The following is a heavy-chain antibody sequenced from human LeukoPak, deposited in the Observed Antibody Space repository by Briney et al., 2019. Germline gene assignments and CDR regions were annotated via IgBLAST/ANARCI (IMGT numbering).Heavy chain of an antibody. J-gene: IGHJ3*01. CDR3: ARDKSVLDGGYEGTFAV. Sequence: GGSLRLSCATSGFSFNTYAMSWVRQATGKGLDWVSSISRSGDSSYYADSAKGRFTISRDNSKNILYLKMKSLRAGDTAVYYCARDKSVLDGGYEGTFAVWGQGTVVTVSS. V-gene: IGHV3-23*01. CDR1: GFSFNTYA. D-gene: IGHD5-12*01. CDR2: ISRSGDSS.